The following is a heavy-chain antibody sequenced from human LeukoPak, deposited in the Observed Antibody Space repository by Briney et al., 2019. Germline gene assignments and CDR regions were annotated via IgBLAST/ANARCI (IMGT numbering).Heavy chain of an antibody. Sequence: SETLSLTCAVSGDSVSNGNYYWSWLRQPPGKALEWIGYIYYTGKTYYNPSLEGRVTILVDTSRNHFSVKPSSVTAADTAVYYCARSQNYYGSGDCWGQGTLFTVSS. CDR3: ARSQNYYGSGDC. D-gene: IGHD3-10*01. CDR2: IYYTGKT. CDR1: GDSVSNGNYY. V-gene: IGHV4-61*03. J-gene: IGHJ4*02.